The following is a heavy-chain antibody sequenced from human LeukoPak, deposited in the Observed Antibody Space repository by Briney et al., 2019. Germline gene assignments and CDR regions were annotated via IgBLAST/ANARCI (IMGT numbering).Heavy chain of an antibody. Sequence: SETLSLTCTVSGGSISSHYWSWIRQPPGRGLEWIGYIYYSGSTNYNPSLKSRVTISVDTSKNQFSLKLSSVTAADTAVYYCARSRGGAWVSPYYFDYWGQGTLVTVSS. CDR2: IYYSGST. V-gene: IGHV4-59*11. CDR1: GGSISSHY. CDR3: ARSRGGAWVSPYYFDY. D-gene: IGHD3-16*01. J-gene: IGHJ4*02.